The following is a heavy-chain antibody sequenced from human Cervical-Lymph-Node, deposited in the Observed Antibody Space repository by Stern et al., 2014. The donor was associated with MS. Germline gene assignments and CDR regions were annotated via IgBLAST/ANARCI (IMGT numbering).Heavy chain of an antibody. Sequence: QVQLVQSGPGLVKPSQTLSLTCTVSGGSISSSGYYWSWIRQPADKGLEWIGRIHDSGSTYYNPSLKSRVTISMDTAQNQFSLKLTSVTAADTAVYYCATTRWDLFTWNWFDPWCQGTLVTVSS. CDR2: IHDSGST. D-gene: IGHD1-26*01. J-gene: IGHJ5*02. CDR1: GGSISSSGYY. CDR3: ATTRWDLFTWNWFDP. V-gene: IGHV4-61*02.